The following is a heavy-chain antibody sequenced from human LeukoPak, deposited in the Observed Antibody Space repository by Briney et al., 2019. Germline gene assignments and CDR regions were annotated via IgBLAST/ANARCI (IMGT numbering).Heavy chain of an antibody. V-gene: IGHV4-59*08. D-gene: IGHD1-26*01. CDR3: ARHKSSGTYPLDY. J-gene: IGHJ4*02. Sequence: SETLSLTCTVSGGSISSYYWSWIRQPPGKGLEWIGYIHNSGRTNYNPSLKSRVTGFVDTSKNQVSLRLSSVTAADTAVYYCARHKSSGTYPLDYWGQGTLVTVSS. CDR2: IHNSGRT. CDR1: GGSISSYY.